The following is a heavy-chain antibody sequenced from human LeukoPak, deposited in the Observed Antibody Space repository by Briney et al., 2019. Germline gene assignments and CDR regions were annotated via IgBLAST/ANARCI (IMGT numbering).Heavy chain of an antibody. Sequence: SRDNSKNTLYLQMNSLRAEDTAVYYCAKDSGLAGTMDYWGQGTLVTVSS. CDR3: AKDSGLAGTMDY. J-gene: IGHJ4*02. V-gene: IGHV3-33*06. D-gene: IGHD1-7*01.